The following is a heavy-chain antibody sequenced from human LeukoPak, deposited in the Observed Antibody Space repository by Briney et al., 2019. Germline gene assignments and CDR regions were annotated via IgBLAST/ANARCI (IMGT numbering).Heavy chain of an antibody. CDR3: ARRSGKGSGSYYKTYYFDY. CDR1: GFTFSSYW. CDR2: IKQEGSEK. V-gene: IGHV3-7*01. D-gene: IGHD3-10*01. J-gene: IGHJ4*02. Sequence: GGSLRLSCAASGFTFSSYWMSWVRQAPGKGLEWVANIKQEGSEKSYADSVKGRFTISRDDAKNSLYLQMNSLRAEDTAVYYCARRSGKGSGSYYKTYYFDYWGKGTLVTVSS.